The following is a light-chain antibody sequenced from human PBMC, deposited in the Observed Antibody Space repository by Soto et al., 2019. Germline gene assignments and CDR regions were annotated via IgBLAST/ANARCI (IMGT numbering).Light chain of an antibody. CDR2: LNSDGSH. J-gene: IGLJ3*02. CDR1: SGHSSYA. CDR3: QTWGTGIQV. Sequence: QLVLTQSPSASASLGASVNLTCTLSSGHSSYAVAWHQQQPEKGPRYLMNLNSDGSHYKGDGIPDRFSGSSSGAERYLTISSLQSEDEADYYCQTWGTGIQVFGGGTKLTVL. V-gene: IGLV4-69*01.